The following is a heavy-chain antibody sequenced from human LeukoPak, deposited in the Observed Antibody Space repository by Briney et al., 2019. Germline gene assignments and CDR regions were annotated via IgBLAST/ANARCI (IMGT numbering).Heavy chain of an antibody. CDR3: AKKETVVSPGNYFDH. D-gene: IGHD4-23*01. CDR2: INDGGYNT. J-gene: IGHJ4*02. Sequence: GGSLRLSCAASGFTFSTYDMNWVRQAPGNGLEWVAAINDGGYNTYYADSVRGRFTISRDNAKNTLYLQMNSLRAEDTAVYYCAKKETVVSPGNYFDHWGQGTLVTVSS. V-gene: IGHV3-23*01. CDR1: GFTFSTYD.